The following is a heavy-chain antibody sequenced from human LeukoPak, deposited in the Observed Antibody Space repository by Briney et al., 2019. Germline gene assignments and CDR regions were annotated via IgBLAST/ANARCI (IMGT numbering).Heavy chain of an antibody. CDR3: ARVGSGYYTDY. V-gene: IGHV3-64*01. CDR2: ISSDGGST. CDR1: GFTFXXXX. J-gene: IGHJ4*02. Sequence: PGGSLRLSCAASGFTFXXXXXXXVRQAPGXGXXYVSAISSDGGSTYXXXSVKGRFXISRDNSKNTLYLQMGSLRAEDMAVYYCARVGSGYYTDYWGQGTLVTVSS. D-gene: IGHD3-3*01.